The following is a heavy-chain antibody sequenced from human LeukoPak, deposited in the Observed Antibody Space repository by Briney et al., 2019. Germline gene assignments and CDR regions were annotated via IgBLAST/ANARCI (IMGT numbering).Heavy chain of an antibody. CDR1: GGSISSTYDH. D-gene: IGHD2-21*02. Sequence: SETLSRTFPVSGGSISSTYDHWDWIRQPPGKGLEWLGSIRYSGTTYYNPSLKGRVTIFVDTSNNQFSLRLRSVTAVDTAVYYCARRLHYFDYWGQGSLVTVSS. CDR3: ARRLHYFDY. CDR2: IRYSGTT. V-gene: IGHV4-39*01. J-gene: IGHJ4*02.